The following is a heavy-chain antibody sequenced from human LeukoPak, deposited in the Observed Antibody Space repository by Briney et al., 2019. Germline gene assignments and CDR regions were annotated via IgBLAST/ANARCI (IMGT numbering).Heavy chain of an antibody. CDR2: IYYSGST. J-gene: IGHJ3*02. CDR1: GGSISSYY. Sequence: PSETLSLTCTVSGGSISSYYWSWIRQPPGKGLEWIGYIYYSGSTNYNPSLKSRVTISVDTSKNQFSLKLSSVTAADTAVYYCARLDALAYCGGDCYSDAFDIWGQGTMVTVSS. V-gene: IGHV4-59*01. D-gene: IGHD2-21*02. CDR3: ARLDALAYCGGDCYSDAFDI.